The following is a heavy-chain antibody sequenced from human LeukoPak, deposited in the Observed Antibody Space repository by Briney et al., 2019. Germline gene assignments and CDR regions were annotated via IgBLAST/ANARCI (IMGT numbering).Heavy chain of an antibody. J-gene: IGHJ3*02. Sequence: SETLSLTCTVSGDSISSYYWNWIRQPPGKGLEWIGYVHYSGSSNYNPSLKSRVTMSVDTPKNQFSLNLNSVTAADTAVYYCAKWSESGHAFDIWGQGTMVTVSS. V-gene: IGHV4-59*01. CDR2: VHYSGSS. CDR1: GDSISSYY. D-gene: IGHD2-15*01. CDR3: AKWSESGHAFDI.